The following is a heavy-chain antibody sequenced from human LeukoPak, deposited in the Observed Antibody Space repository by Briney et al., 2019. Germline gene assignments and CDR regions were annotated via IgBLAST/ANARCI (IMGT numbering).Heavy chain of an antibody. Sequence: GGSLRLSCAASGFTFSSYSMNWARQAPGKGLEWVSSISSSSSYIYYADSVKGRFTISRDNAKNSLYLQMNSLRAEDTAVYYCASGISGWYSSWGQGTLVTVSS. CDR3: ASGISGWYSS. V-gene: IGHV3-21*01. CDR1: GFTFSSYS. D-gene: IGHD6-19*01. CDR2: ISSSSSYI. J-gene: IGHJ4*02.